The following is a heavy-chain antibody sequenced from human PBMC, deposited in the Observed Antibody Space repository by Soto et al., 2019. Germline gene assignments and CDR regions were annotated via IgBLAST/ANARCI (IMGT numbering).Heavy chain of an antibody. CDR3: GKHPGYAGGWYIDH. CDR1: SDTFTSYG. Sequence: QVQLVQSGAEVKKPGASLKVSCKASSDTFTSYGVSWVRQAPGQGLEWRGWISTYNGNTIYAQTLQDRRSGTTDTSSGTARMGLRSLGYDATPVYYCGKHPGYAGGWYIDHWGEGTLVAVAA. V-gene: IGHV1-18*01. J-gene: IGHJ4*02. D-gene: IGHD6-19*01. CDR2: ISTYNGNT.